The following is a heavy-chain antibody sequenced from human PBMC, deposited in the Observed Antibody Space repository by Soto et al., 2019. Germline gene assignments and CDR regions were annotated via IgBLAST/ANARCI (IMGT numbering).Heavy chain of an antibody. CDR1: GGSFSGYY. CDR3: ARESYYYGSGSYYNPSRPGFDY. Sequence: PSETLSLTCAVYGGSFSGYYWSWIRQPPGKGLEWIGEINHSGSTNYNPSLKSRVTISVDTSKNQFSLKLSSVTAADTAVYYCARESYYYGSGSYYNPSRPGFDYWGQGTLVTVSS. D-gene: IGHD3-10*01. V-gene: IGHV4-34*01. J-gene: IGHJ4*02. CDR2: INHSGST.